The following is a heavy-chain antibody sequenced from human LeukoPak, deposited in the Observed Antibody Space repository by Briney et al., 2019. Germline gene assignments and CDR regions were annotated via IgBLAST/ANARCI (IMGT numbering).Heavy chain of an antibody. V-gene: IGHV3-21*01. CDR2: ISSSSSYI. Sequence: GGSLRLSCAASGFTFSSYGMNWVRQAPGKGLEWVSSISSSSSYIYYADSVKGRFTISRDNAKNSLYLQMNSLRAEDTAVYYCARGYSGYDQYFDYWGQGTLVTVSS. CDR1: GFTFSSYG. D-gene: IGHD5-12*01. J-gene: IGHJ4*02. CDR3: ARGYSGYDQYFDY.